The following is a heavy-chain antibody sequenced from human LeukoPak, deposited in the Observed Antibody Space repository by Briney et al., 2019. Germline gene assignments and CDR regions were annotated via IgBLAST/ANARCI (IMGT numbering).Heavy chain of an antibody. Sequence: ASVKVSCKASGYTFTGYYMHWVRQAPGQGLEWMGWINPNSGGTNYAQKFQGRVTMTRNTSISTAYMELSSLRSEDTAVYYCARVLGSGRRNLNWFDPWGQGTLVIVSS. V-gene: IGHV1-2*02. CDR3: ARVLGSGRRNLNWFDP. D-gene: IGHD3-10*01. CDR1: GYTFTGYY. CDR2: INPNSGGT. J-gene: IGHJ5*02.